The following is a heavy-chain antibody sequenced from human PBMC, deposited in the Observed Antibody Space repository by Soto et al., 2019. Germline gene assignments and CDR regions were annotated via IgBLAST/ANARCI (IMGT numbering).Heavy chain of an antibody. Sequence: QVQLQESGPGLVKPSGTLSLTCAVSGDSVSSPYYWCWVRQPPGKGLEWIGEVFHTGTTSYNPSLRSRVLRSLDKSINQFSLDLSSVTASDTAVYYCARSAGWYAIHAWGPGTLVIVSS. CDR2: VFHTGTT. CDR1: GDSVSSPYY. D-gene: IGHD6-19*01. V-gene: IGHV4-4*02. CDR3: ARSAGWYAIHA. J-gene: IGHJ5*02.